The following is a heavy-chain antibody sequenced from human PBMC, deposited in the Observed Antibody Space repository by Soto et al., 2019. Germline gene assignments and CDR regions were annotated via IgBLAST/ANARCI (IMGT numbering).Heavy chain of an antibody. V-gene: IGHV4-4*02. CDR1: GGSISSNNW. CDR2: IYHSGRT. CDR3: TKDGSGHPYYSDN. J-gene: IGHJ4*02. D-gene: IGHD3-3*01. Sequence: SETLSLTCAVSGGSISSNNWWSWDRQAPGKGLEWIGEIYHSGRTSYNPSLRSRVTMSVDKSKNQFSLIVTSVTAADTAVYYCTKDGSGHPYYSDNWGPGTLVTVSS.